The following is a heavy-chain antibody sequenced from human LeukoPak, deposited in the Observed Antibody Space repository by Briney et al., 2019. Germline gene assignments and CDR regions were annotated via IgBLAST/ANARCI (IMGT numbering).Heavy chain of an antibody. Sequence: ASVKVSCKASGYTFTGYYMHWVRQAPGQGLEWMGWMNPNSGNTGYAQKFQGRVTMTRNTSISTAYMELSSLRSEDTAVYYCARGPAAMKDWFDPWGQGTLVTVSS. V-gene: IGHV1-8*02. CDR2: MNPNSGNT. J-gene: IGHJ5*02. CDR3: ARGPAAMKDWFDP. CDR1: GYTFTGYY. D-gene: IGHD2-2*01.